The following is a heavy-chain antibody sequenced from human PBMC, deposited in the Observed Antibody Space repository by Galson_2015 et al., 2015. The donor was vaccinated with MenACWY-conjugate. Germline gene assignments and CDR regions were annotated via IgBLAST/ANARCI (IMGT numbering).Heavy chain of an antibody. CDR2: ISPGSGII. J-gene: IGHJ4*02. CDR1: EITFRHCG. D-gene: IGHD7-27*01. Sequence: SLRLSCAASEITFRHCGMNWVRQAPGKGLEWVSYISPGSGIIYYADSAKGRFTISRDDARNSLFLQISSLRDEDTAVYYCAWGRNPTVKSMYLDYWVQGTLVTVSS. V-gene: IGHV3-48*02. CDR3: AWGRNPTVKSMYLDY.